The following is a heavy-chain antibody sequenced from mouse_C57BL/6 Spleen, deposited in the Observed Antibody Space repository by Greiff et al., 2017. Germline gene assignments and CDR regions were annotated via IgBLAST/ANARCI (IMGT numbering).Heavy chain of an antibody. V-gene: IGHV1-69*01. J-gene: IGHJ1*03. D-gene: IGHD1-1*01. Sequence: QVQLQQPGAELVMPGASVKLSCKASGYTFTSYWMHWVKQRPGQGLEWIGEIDPSDSYTNYNQKFKGKSTLTVDKSSSAAYMHLSSLTSEESAVYYWARGDGSRPSWYFGVWCTGTTVTVSS. CDR3: ARGDGSRPSWYFGV. CDR2: IDPSDSYT. CDR1: GYTFTSYW.